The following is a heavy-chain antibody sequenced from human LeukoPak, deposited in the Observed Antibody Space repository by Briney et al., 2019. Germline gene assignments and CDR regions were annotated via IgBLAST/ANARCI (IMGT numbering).Heavy chain of an antibody. Sequence: PGGSLKLSCAASGFTFSGSAMHWVRQASGKGLEWVGRIRNKADRYATAYGASVKGRFTISRDDSMNTAYLQMTSLKAEDTAVYYCSRDLYVSGDYYYYMDVWGKGTTVTVSS. J-gene: IGHJ6*03. CDR2: IRNKADRYAT. D-gene: IGHD3-10*01. V-gene: IGHV3-73*01. CDR1: GFTFSGSA. CDR3: SRDLYVSGDYYYYMDV.